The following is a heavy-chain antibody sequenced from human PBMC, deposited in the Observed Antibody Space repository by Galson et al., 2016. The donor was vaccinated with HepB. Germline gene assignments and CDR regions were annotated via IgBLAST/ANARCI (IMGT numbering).Heavy chain of an antibody. CDR2: INVNGETT. D-gene: IGHD1-26*01. V-gene: IGHV3-23*01. Sequence: SLRLSCAASGFSISSYAMRWVRQAPGKGLEWVSSINVNGETTYYADSVKGRFTISRDNSKSTLYLQMSSLRVEDAAIYFCAGGTAWHHFNFWGQGSLVLVSS. CDR1: GFSISSYA. CDR3: AGGTAWHHFNF. J-gene: IGHJ4*02.